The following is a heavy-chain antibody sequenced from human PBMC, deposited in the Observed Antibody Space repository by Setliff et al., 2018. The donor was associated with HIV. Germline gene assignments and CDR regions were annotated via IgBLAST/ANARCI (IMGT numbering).Heavy chain of an antibody. CDR1: GFTFEVDA. J-gene: IGHJ4*01. CDR3: ARVYDSSGYSLSIPGY. V-gene: IGHV3-9*01. CDR2: ISGNSGRT. D-gene: IGHD3-22*01. Sequence: GGSLRLSCAASGFTFEVDAMHWVGQAPGKGLEWVSGISGNSGRTGYVDSVKGRFTISRDNAKNSLYRQMNSLRAEDTAVYYCARVYDSSGYSLSIPGYWGQGTLVTVSS.